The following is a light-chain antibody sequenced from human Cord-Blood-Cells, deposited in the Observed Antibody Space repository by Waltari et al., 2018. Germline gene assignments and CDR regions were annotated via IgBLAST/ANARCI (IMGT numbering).Light chain of an antibody. CDR3: CSYAGSYTYV. V-gene: IGLV2-11*01. CDR2: DVS. CDR1: SSDVGGYNY. J-gene: IGLJ1*01. Sequence: QSALTQPRSVSGSPGQSVTISCTGTSSDVGGYNYVSWYQQHTGKPPELMFYDVSKRPSGVPVRFSASKSGNTASLSISGLQAEDEADYYCCSYAGSYTYVFGTGTKVTVL.